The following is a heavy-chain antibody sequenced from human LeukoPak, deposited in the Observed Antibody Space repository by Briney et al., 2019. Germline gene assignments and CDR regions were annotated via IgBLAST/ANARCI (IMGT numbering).Heavy chain of an antibody. CDR3: ARGRRLLWFGELSE. Sequence: GSLRLSCAASGFTFSDYYMSWIRQAPGKGLEWIGEINHGGSTKYNPSLKSRVTISLDTSKSQLSLKLNSLSAADTAVYYCARGRRLLWFGELSEWGQGTLVTVSS. D-gene: IGHD3-10*01. J-gene: IGHJ4*02. CDR2: INHGGST. CDR1: GFTFSDYY. V-gene: IGHV4-34*01.